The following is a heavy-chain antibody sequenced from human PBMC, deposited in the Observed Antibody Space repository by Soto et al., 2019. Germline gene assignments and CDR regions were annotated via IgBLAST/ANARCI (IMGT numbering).Heavy chain of an antibody. CDR3: ARGGSLLPYYGMYV. CDR1: GFTFSSYS. V-gene: IGHV3-21*01. CDR2: ISSSSSYI. Sequence: GGSLRLSCAASGFTFSSYSMNWVRQAPGKGLEWVSSISSSSSYIYYADSVKGRFTISRDNAKNSLYLQMNSLRAEDTAVYYCARGGSLLPYYGMYVWGQRTTVTVS. D-gene: IGHD3-22*01. J-gene: IGHJ6*02.